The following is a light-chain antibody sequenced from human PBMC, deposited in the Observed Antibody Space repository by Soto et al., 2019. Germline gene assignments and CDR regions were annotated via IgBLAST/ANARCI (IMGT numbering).Light chain of an antibody. CDR2: GAY. J-gene: IGKJ1*01. CDR3: LQDINYPWT. Sequence: EIVMTQSPATLSVSPGERATLSCRASENVNSNVAWRYQQKPGQTPRLLIFGAYTRASGIPGRFSGSGSGTDFTLAISSLQPEDSATYYCLQDINYPWTFGQGTKVDIK. V-gene: IGKV3-15*01. CDR1: ENVNSN.